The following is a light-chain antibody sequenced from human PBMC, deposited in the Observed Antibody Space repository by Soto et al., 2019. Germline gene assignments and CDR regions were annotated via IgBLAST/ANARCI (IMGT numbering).Light chain of an antibody. Sequence: DIQMTQSPSTLSASVGDRVTITCRASQSISSWLAWYQQKPGKAPKLLIDKASSLESGVPSKFSGSGSGTEFTLTISSLQPDNLTTYYSHQYNRFMGTFDQGTKVEIK. J-gene: IGKJ1*01. CDR1: QSISSW. V-gene: IGKV1-5*03. CDR3: HQYNRFMGT. CDR2: KAS.